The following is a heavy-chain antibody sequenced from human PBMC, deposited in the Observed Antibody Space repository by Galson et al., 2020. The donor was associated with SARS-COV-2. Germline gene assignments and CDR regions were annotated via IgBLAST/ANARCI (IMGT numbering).Heavy chain of an antibody. J-gene: IGHJ6*02. CDR3: ARNVVVVAAIVGAGYGMDV. CDR2: IIPILGIA. Sequence: SVKVSCKASGGTFSSYTISWVRQAPGQGLEWMGRIIPILGIANYAQKFQGRVTITADKSTSTAYMELSSLRSEDTAVYYCARNVVVVAAIVGAGYGMDVWGQGTTVTVSS. D-gene: IGHD2-15*01. CDR1: GGTFSSYT. V-gene: IGHV1-69*02.